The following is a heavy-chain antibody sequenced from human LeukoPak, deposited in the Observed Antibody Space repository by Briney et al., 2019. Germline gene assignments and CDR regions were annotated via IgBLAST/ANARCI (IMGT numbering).Heavy chain of an antibody. CDR3: VRQPPGVYDTTQNWFDP. V-gene: IGHV5-10-1*01. Sequence: GESLKISCKVSGYSFPSYWITWVRQVPGKGLEWMGRIAPSDSYTNYNPSFEGHVTMSVEKSITTVYLQWSGLKASDTAMYYCVRQPPGVYDTTQNWFDPWGQGTLVTVSS. J-gene: IGHJ5*02. D-gene: IGHD3-22*01. CDR2: IAPSDSYT. CDR1: GYSFPSYW.